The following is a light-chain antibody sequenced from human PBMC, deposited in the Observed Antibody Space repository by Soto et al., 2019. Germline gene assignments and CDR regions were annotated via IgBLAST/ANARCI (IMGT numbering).Light chain of an antibody. V-gene: IGKV3-20*01. CDR1: QSVNSN. CDR2: GTS. J-gene: IGKJ3*01. Sequence: EIVMTQSPATLSVSPGERATLSCRASQSVNSNLAWYRQKPGQAPRLLIYGTSGRATGIPDRFSGSGSGTDFTLTISRLEPEDFAVYYCQQYGSSPMFTFGPGTKVDIK. CDR3: QQYGSSPMFT.